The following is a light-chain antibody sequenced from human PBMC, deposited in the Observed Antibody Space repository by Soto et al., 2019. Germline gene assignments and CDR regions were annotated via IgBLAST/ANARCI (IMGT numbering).Light chain of an antibody. V-gene: IGLV2-14*01. J-gene: IGLJ2*01. CDR3: QAWDSSTVV. CDR2: EVS. Sequence: QSALTQPASVSGSPGQWITISCTGTSSDIGYYNYVSWYRQDPGKAPKLILYEVSNRPSGVSNRFSGSKSGNTASLTISGLQAEDEADYYCQAWDSSTVVFGGGTKLTVL. CDR1: SSDIGYYNY.